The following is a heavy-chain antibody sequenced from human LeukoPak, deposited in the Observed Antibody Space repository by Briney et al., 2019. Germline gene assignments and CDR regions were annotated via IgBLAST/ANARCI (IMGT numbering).Heavy chain of an antibody. CDR2: IYSGGST. CDR3: AKDLYSNYGPADY. V-gene: IGHV3-53*01. D-gene: IGHD4-11*01. Sequence: LTGGSLRLSCAAPGFTVSSNYMSWVRQAPGKGLEWVSVIYSGGSTYYADSVKGRFTISRDNSKNTLYLQMNSLRAEDTAVYYCAKDLYSNYGPADYWGQGNLVTVSS. J-gene: IGHJ4*02. CDR1: GFTVSSNY.